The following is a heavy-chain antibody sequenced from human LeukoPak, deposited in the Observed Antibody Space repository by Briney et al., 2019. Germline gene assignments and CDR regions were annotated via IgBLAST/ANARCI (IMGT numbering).Heavy chain of an antibody. CDR3: AKDRIPAVGGAFDI. Sequence: GGSLRLSCAVSGFTFSSYAMIWVRQAPGKGLEWVSGISGSGGSTYSADSVKGRFTISRDNSKSTLSLQMNSLRVEDTAVYYCAKDRIPAVGGAFDIWGQGTRVTVSS. V-gene: IGHV3-23*01. CDR1: GFTFSSYA. D-gene: IGHD6-13*01. J-gene: IGHJ3*02. CDR2: ISGSGGST.